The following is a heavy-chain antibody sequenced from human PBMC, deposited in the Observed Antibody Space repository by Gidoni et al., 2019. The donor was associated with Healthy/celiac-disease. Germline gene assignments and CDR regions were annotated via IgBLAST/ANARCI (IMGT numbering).Heavy chain of an antibody. Sequence: EVQLVESGGGLVKPGGSLRLSCAASGFPFSNAWMSWVRQAPGKGLEWVGRIKSKTDGGTTDYAAPVKGRFTISRDDSKNTLYLQMNSLKTEDTAVYYCTTENSGYDIWPTKYYFDYWGQGTLVTVSS. J-gene: IGHJ4*02. CDR2: IKSKTDGGTT. CDR1: GFPFSNAW. V-gene: IGHV3-15*01. D-gene: IGHD5-12*01. CDR3: TTENSGYDIWPTKYYFDY.